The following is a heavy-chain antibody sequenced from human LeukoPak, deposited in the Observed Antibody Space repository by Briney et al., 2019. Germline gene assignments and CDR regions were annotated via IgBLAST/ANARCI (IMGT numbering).Heavy chain of an antibody. CDR1: GFTFTKYW. V-gene: IGHV3-7*01. J-gene: IGHJ4*02. Sequence: PGGSLRLSCAASGFTFTKYWMTWVRQAPGKGLEWVGNIKQDGSDKNYMDSVKGRFTISRDNARNSLYLQMNSLRAEDTAVYYCARDRPESGYDYDYWGRGTLVTVSS. CDR2: IKQDGSDK. D-gene: IGHD5-12*01. CDR3: ARDRPESGYDYDY.